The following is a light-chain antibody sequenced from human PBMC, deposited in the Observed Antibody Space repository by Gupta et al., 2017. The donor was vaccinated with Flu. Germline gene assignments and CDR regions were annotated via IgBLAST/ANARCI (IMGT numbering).Light chain of an antibody. CDR1: NNDIGAYNY. CDR2: EVT. CDR3: SSDTSRSTLI. J-gene: IGLJ2*01. V-gene: IGLV2-14*01. Sequence: QSALTHPASVSGSPGHSVTISSTGTNNDIGAYNYVSWYQQYPGKAPKLILYEVTNRPSGVSDRFSGSKSVNTASLTISGLQAEDEAHYYCSSDTSRSTLIFGGGTKLTVL.